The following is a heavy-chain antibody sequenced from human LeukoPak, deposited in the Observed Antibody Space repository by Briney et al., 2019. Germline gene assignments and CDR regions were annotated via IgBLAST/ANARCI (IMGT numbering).Heavy chain of an antibody. J-gene: IGHJ4*02. CDR3: ARGEYSSSWYDY. CDR1: GYTFTGYY. Sequence: ASVKVSCKASGYTFTGYYMHWVRQAPGQGLEWMGWINPNSGGTNYAQKFQGRVTMTRNTSISTAYMELSRLRSDDAAVYYCARGEYSSSWYDYWGQGTLVTVSS. CDR2: INPNSGGT. D-gene: IGHD6-13*01. V-gene: IGHV1-2*02.